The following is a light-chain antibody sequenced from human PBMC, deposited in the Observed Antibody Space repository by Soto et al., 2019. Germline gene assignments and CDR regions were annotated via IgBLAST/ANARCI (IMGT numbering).Light chain of an antibody. CDR3: LQYNNWLTWT. V-gene: IGKV3-15*01. Sequence: LVMTQSPATLSVSPGGRATLSCRASQSVSYNLAWYQQKPGQAPRLLIYGASTRATGVPARFSGSGSGTEFTLTISSLQSEDFAVYYCLQYNNWLTWTFGQGTKVDIK. CDR2: GAS. CDR1: QSVSYN. J-gene: IGKJ1*01.